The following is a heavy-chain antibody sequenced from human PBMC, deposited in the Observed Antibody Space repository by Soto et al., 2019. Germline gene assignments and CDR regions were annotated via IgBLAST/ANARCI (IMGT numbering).Heavy chain of an antibody. V-gene: IGHV1-69*13. J-gene: IGHJ4*02. D-gene: IGHD3-22*01. CDR2: IIPIFGTA. CDR1: GGTFSSYA. Sequence: SVKVSCKASGGTFSSYAISWVRQAPGQGLEWMGGIIPIFGTANYAQKFQGRVTITADESTSTAYMELSSLRSEDTAVYYCAREYYYDSSGYSPFYGYWGQGTLVTVSS. CDR3: AREYYYDSSGYSPFYGY.